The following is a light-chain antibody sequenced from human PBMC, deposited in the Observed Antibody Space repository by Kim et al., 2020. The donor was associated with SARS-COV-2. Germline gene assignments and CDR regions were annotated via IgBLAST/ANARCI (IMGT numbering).Light chain of an antibody. V-gene: IGLV3-1*01. J-gene: IGLJ2*01. CDR3: QAWDSNTDVG. Sequence: SPGQATSITCSGDKLGDRYVCWYQQKPGQSPVLVIYQDNKRPSGIPERFSGSNSGNTATLTISGTQSMDEADYYCQAWDSNTDVGFGGGTKLTVL. CDR1: KLGDRY. CDR2: QDN.